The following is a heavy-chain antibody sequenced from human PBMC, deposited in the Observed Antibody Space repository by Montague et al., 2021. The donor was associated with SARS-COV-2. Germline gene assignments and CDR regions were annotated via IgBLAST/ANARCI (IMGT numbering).Heavy chain of an antibody. CDR1: GFTFSSYW. Sequence: SLRLSCAASGFTFSSYWMHWVRQAPGKGLVWVSRINSDGSSTSYADSVKGRFTTSRDNAKNTLYLQMNSLRAEDTAVYYCARGEWLLSLFYYYYMDVWGKGTTVTVSS. CDR2: INSDGSST. D-gene: IGHD3-3*01. J-gene: IGHJ6*03. V-gene: IGHV3-74*01. CDR3: ARGEWLLSLFYYYYMDV.